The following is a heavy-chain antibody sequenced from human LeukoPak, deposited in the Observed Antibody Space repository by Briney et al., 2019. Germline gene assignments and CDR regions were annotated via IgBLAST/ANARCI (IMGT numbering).Heavy chain of an antibody. J-gene: IGHJ5*02. CDR3: ARDPPRGYDSSCYYYDDGNNWFDP. V-gene: IGHV4-34*01. CDR1: GGSFSGYY. Sequence: SQTLSLTCAVYGGSFSGYYWRWIRQPPGKWLEWIGEINHVGSTNYSPSLKSRVTISVDTSKNQFSLKLSSVTAADTAMYYCARDPPRGYDSSCYYYDDGNNWFDPWGQGTLVTVSS. D-gene: IGHD3-22*01. CDR2: INHVGST.